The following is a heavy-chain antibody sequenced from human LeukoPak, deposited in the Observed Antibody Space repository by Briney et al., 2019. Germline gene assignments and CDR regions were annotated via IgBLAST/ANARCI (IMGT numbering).Heavy chain of an antibody. D-gene: IGHD3-22*01. Sequence: GGSLKISCKGSGYSFTSYWIGWVRQMPGKGLEWMGIIYPGDSDTRYSPSFQGQVTISADKSISTAYLQRSSLKASDTAMYYCARQGGDYYDSSGYYYVGNDYWGQGTLVTVSS. V-gene: IGHV5-51*01. CDR3: ARQGGDYYDSSGYYYVGNDY. CDR1: GYSFTSYW. CDR2: IYPGDSDT. J-gene: IGHJ4*02.